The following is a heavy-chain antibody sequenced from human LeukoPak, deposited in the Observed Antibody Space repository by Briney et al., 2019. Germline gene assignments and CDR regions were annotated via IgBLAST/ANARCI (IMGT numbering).Heavy chain of an antibody. CDR3: ASSYYYDSSGYRAHDY. CDR2: IYYSGST. J-gene: IGHJ4*02. CDR1: GGSISSSSYY. D-gene: IGHD3-22*01. V-gene: IGHV4-39*07. Sequence: SETLSLTCTVSGGSISSSSYYWGWIRQPPGKGLEWIGSIYYSGSTYYNPSLKSRVTISVDTSKNQFSLKLSSVTAADTAVYYCASSYYYDSSGYRAHDYWGQGTLVTVSS.